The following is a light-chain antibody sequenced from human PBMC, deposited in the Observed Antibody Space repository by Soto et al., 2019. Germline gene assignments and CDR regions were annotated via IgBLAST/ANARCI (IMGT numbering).Light chain of an antibody. CDR1: QSISGY. V-gene: IGKV1-39*01. CDR3: QHSYSPPFT. CDR2: GAS. Sequence: DIQMTQSPSSLSASVGDRVTITCRASQSISGYLNWYQQKPGKDPKLLIYGASSLQSGVPSRFSGSGSGTDFTLTISSLQPEDFASYYCQHSYSPPFTFGPGTKVDIK. J-gene: IGKJ3*01.